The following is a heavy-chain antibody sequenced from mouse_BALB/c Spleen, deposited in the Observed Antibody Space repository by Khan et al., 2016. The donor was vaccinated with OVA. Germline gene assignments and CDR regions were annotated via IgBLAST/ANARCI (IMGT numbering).Heavy chain of an antibody. D-gene: IGHD1-2*01. CDR2: MSSGGSFT. CDR3: SRFITTTTGDYYGMDY. Sequence: EVELVASGGDLVKPGGSLKLSCAASGFIFSSYGMSWVRQTPDKRLEWVATMSSGGSFTYYPDSLKGRFTISRDNAKNTLYLQVNSLKSEDTAMYYCSRFITTTTGDYYGMDYWGQGTSVTVSS. CDR1: GFIFSSYG. V-gene: IGHV5-6*01. J-gene: IGHJ4*01.